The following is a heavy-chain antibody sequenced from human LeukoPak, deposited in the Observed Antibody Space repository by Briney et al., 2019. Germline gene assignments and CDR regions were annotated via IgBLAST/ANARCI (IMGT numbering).Heavy chain of an antibody. CDR2: ISYDGSNK. CDR3: AKDAHGDYRFSYYFDY. Sequence: GGSLRLSCAASRFTFSSYGMHWVRRAPGKGLEWVAVISYDGSNKYYADSVKGRFTISRDNSKNTLYLQMNSLRAEDTAVYYCAKDAHGDYRFSYYFDYWGQGTLVTVSS. CDR1: RFTFSSYG. D-gene: IGHD4-17*01. J-gene: IGHJ4*02. V-gene: IGHV3-30*18.